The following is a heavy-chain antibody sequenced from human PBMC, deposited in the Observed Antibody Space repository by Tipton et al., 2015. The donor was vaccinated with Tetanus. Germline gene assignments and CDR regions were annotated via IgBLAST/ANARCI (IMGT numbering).Heavy chain of an antibody. D-gene: IGHD4-23*01. J-gene: IGHJ2*01. CDR1: GGSVSSGSYY. Sequence: TLSLTCTVSGGSVSSGSYYWSWIRQPPGKGLEWIGYIYYSGSTNYNPSLKSRVTISVDTSKNQSSLKLSSVTAADTAVYYCARGRYGTTVVDARYFDLWGRGTLVTVSS. V-gene: IGHV4-61*01. CDR3: ARGRYGTTVVDARYFDL. CDR2: IYYSGST.